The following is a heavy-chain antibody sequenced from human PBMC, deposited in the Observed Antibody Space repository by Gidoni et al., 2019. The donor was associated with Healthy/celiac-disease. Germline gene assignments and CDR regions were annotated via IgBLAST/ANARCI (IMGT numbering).Heavy chain of an antibody. V-gene: IGHV3-30*18. Sequence: QVQLVESGGGVFQPGRALRLSCAASGFSFSSYGMHWVRQAPGKGLEWVEGISYDGSNKYYADSVKVRFTISRDNSKNTLYLQMNSLRAEDTAVYYCAKDRISRYYDSSEDWGQGTLVTVSS. J-gene: IGHJ4*02. D-gene: IGHD3-22*01. CDR2: ISYDGSNK. CDR1: GFSFSSYG. CDR3: AKDRISRYYDSSED.